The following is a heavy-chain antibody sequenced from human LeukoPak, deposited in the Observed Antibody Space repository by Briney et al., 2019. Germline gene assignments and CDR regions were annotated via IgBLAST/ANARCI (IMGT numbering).Heavy chain of an antibody. CDR1: GGSFSGYY. V-gene: IGHV4-34*01. Sequence: SETLSLTCAVYGGSFSGYYRSWIRQPPGKGLEWIGEINHSGSTNYNPSLKSRVTISVDTSKNQFSLKLSSVTAADTAVYYCATLLSYYDSSGYYLDWGQGTLVTVSS. J-gene: IGHJ4*02. CDR3: ATLLSYYDSSGYYLD. D-gene: IGHD3-22*01. CDR2: INHSGST.